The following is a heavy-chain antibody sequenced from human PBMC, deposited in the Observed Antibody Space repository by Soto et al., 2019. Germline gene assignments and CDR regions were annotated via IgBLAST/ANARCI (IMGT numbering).Heavy chain of an antibody. CDR1: GGSFSGYY. D-gene: IGHD3-16*01. J-gene: IGHJ3*02. CDR2: INHSGST. V-gene: IGHV4-34*01. CDR3: ARGSNYIWGSYRTYAFDI. Sequence: SETLSLTRAVYGGSFSGYYWSWIRQPPGKGLEWIGEINHSGSTNYNPSLKSRVTISVDTSKNQFSLKLSSVTAADTAVYYCARGSNYIWGSYRTYAFDIWGQGTMVTVSS.